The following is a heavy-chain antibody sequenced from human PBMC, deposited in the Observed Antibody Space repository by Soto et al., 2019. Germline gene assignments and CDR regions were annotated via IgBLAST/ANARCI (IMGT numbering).Heavy chain of an antibody. CDR1: GYTFTSYG. D-gene: IGHD4-4*01. Sequence: ASVKVSCKASGYTFTSYGISWVRQAPGQGLEWMGWISAYNGNTNYAQKLQGRVTMTTDTSTSTAYMELRSLRSDDTAVYYCARVRGNYSSPYYYYCGMDVWGQGTTVTVSS. V-gene: IGHV1-18*04. CDR2: ISAYNGNT. CDR3: ARVRGNYSSPYYYYCGMDV. J-gene: IGHJ6*02.